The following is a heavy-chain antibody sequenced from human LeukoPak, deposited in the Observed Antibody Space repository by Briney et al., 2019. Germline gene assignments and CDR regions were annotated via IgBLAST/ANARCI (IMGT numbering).Heavy chain of an antibody. CDR1: GYTFTSYA. Sequence: GASVKVSCKASGYTFTSYAMHWVRQAPGQRLEWMGWSNAGNGNTKYSQEFQGRVTITRDKSTSTAYMELSSLRSEDTAVYYCARDCKTYYDFWSGYLSFSPCGGMDVWGQGTTVTVSS. CDR2: SNAGNGNT. V-gene: IGHV1-3*02. CDR3: ARDCKTYYDFWSGYLSFSPCGGMDV. J-gene: IGHJ6*02. D-gene: IGHD3-3*01.